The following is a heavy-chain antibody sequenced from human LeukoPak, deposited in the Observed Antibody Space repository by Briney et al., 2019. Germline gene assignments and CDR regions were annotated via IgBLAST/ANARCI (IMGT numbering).Heavy chain of an antibody. CDR2: LSGTGGST. J-gene: IGHJ4*02. V-gene: IGHV3-23*01. D-gene: IGHD2-2*01. CDR1: GFTFSSYA. CDR3: AKEARYATSWVDY. Sequence: GGSLRLSCTASGFTFSSYAMNWVRQAPGKGLDWVSGLSGTGGSTYYADSVKGRFTISRDNSKNTLFLQTSSLRAEDTAVYYCAKEARYATSWVDYWGQGTLVTVSS.